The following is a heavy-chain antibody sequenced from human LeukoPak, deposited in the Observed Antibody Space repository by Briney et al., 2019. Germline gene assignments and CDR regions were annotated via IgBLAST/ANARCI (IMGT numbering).Heavy chain of an antibody. CDR3: ASDYGSGSYYQFDH. J-gene: IGHJ4*02. V-gene: IGHV3-21*01. CDR2: ISSSNYI. D-gene: IGHD3-10*01. CDR1: GFTFSSYS. Sequence: GGSLRLSCAASGFTFSSYSMNWVRQAPGKGLEWVSSISSSNYIYYADSVKGRFTISRDNAKNSLYLQMNSLSAEDTAVYYCASDYGSGSYYQFDHWGQGTLVTVSS.